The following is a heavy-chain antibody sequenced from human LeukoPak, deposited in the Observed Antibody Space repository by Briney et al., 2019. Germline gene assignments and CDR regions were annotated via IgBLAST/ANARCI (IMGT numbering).Heavy chain of an antibody. D-gene: IGHD2-2*01. CDR1: GGSISSYY. CDR3: ARDSLYCSSTSCYFNWFDP. CDR2: IYYSGST. J-gene: IGHJ5*02. Sequence: SETLSLTCTVSGGSISSYYWSWIRQPPGKGLGWIGYIYYSGSTNYNPSLKSRVTISVDTSKNQFSLKLSSVTAADTAVYYCARDSLYCSSTSCYFNWFDPWGQGTLVTVSS. V-gene: IGHV4-59*01.